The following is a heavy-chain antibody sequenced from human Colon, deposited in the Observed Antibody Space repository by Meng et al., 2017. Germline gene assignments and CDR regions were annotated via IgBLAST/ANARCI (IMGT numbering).Heavy chain of an antibody. CDR1: GFTFTGYT. CDR3: ARGAITRTATALGW. V-gene: IGHV1-3*01. CDR2: INAADGST. Sequence: QVQFVRAGAEVKKPGASVKLSCKTSGFTFTGYTLHWVRQAPGQSLEWMGWINAADGSTKYSQKFLDRVTITRDTSASTVYMELSSLTSEDTAVYYCARGAITRTATALGWWGQGTLVTVSS. D-gene: IGHD6-19*01. J-gene: IGHJ4*02.